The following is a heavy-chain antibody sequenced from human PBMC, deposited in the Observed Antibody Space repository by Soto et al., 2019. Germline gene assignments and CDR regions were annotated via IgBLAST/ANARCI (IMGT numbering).Heavy chain of an antibody. D-gene: IGHD2-15*01. CDR1: GYTFTGYY. V-gene: IGHV1-2*04. CDR3: ASAARLHIVVVVADNYGMDV. J-gene: IGHJ6*02. CDR2: SNPNSGGT. Sequence: ASVKVSCKASGYTFTGYYMHWVRQAPGQGPEWMGWSNPNSGGTNYAQKCQGWVTMTRDTSISTAYMALSRLSSDATAVYSCASAARLHIVVVVADNYGMDVWGQGTTVTVSS.